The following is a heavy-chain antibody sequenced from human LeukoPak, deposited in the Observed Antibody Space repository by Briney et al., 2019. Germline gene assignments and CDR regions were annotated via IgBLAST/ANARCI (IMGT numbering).Heavy chain of an antibody. D-gene: IGHD6-13*01. CDR3: ARRGAAGSLNLDY. CDR2: INPNSGGT. CDR1: GYTFTGDY. Sequence: ASVKVSCKASGYTFTGDYMHWVRQAPGQGLEWMGWINPNSGGTNYAQKFQGRVTMTRDTSISTAYMELSRLRSDDTAVYYCARRGAAGSLNLDYWGQGTLVTVSS. J-gene: IGHJ4*02. V-gene: IGHV1-2*02.